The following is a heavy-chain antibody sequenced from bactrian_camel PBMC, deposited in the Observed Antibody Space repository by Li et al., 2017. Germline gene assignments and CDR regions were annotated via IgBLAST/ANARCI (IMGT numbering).Heavy chain of an antibody. J-gene: IGHJ4*01. CDR1: LCTYY. D-gene: IGHD5*01. V-gene: IGHV3-2*01. CDR3: ATWGDFAH. Sequence: HVQLVESGGGSVQPGGSLRLSCAASLCTYYMSWVRQVPRKGLEWVSSINEDGSYSVYADSVKGRFTVSRDNAKSTMYLQLNSLKSEDTALYYCATWGDFAHWGQGTQVTVS. CDR2: INEDGSYS.